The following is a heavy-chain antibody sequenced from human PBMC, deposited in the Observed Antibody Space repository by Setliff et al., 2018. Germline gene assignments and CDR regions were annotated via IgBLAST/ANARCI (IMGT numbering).Heavy chain of an antibody. J-gene: IGHJ4*02. V-gene: IGHV1-3*01. CDR1: GYTFTSYG. Sequence: ASVKVSCKASGYTFTSYGISWVRQAPGQRLEWMGWINAGNGNTKYSQKFQGRVTITRDTSASTAYMELSSLRSEDTAVYYCARDSFFGDDYYDSSGYYDYWGQGTLVTVSS. D-gene: IGHD3-22*01. CDR2: INAGNGNT. CDR3: ARDSFFGDDYYDSSGYYDY.